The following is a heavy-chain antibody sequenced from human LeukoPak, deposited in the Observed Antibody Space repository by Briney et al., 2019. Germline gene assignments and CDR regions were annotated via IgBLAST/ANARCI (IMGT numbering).Heavy chain of an antibody. CDR2: INPSGGST. V-gene: IGHV1-46*01. J-gene: IGHJ5*02. Sequence: ASVKVSCKASGYTFTSYYMHWVRQAPGQGLEWVGIINPSGGSTSYAQKFQGRVTMTRDTSTSTVYMELSSLRSEDTAVYYCARAVITMVRGVNLNWFDPWGQGTLVTVSS. CDR3: ARAVITMVRGVNLNWFDP. D-gene: IGHD3-10*01. CDR1: GYTFTSYY.